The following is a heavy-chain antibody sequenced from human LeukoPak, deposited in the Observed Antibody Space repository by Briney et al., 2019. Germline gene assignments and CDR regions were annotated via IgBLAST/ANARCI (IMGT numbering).Heavy chain of an antibody. Sequence: SETLSLTCAVYGGSFSGYYWSWIRQPPGKGLEWIGEINHSGSTNYNPSLKSRVTISADTSNNQFSLKLSSVTAADTAVYYCARRIAARSKTKIDYWGQGTLVTVSS. D-gene: IGHD6-6*01. CDR1: GGSFSGYY. V-gene: IGHV4-34*01. CDR3: ARRIAARSKTKIDY. J-gene: IGHJ4*02. CDR2: INHSGST.